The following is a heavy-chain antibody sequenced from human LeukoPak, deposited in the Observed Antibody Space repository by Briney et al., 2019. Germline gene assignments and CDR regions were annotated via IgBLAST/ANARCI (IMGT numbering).Heavy chain of an antibody. V-gene: IGHV3-48*02. CDR3: ARETDY. J-gene: IGHJ4*02. CDR2: ISSSSSTV. Sequence: GGSLRLSCAASGFTFSSYNMNWVRQAPGKGLEWISYISSSSSTVYYADSVKGRFTISRDNAKNSLYLQMSSLRDEDTAVYYCARETDYWGQGTLVTVSS. CDR1: GFTFSSYN.